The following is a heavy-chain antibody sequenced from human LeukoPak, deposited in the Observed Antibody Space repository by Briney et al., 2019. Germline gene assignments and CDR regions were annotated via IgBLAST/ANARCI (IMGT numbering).Heavy chain of an antibody. CDR1: GFTFSSYA. V-gene: IGHV3-23*01. J-gene: IGHJ5*02. D-gene: IGHD3-22*01. CDR3: AKDQVVITTTGSWFDP. Sequence: GGSLRLSCAVSGFTFSSYAINWVRQAPGKGLEWVSSISGSSGSTFYADSVKGRFTISRDNSKNTLYLQMNSLRAEDTAVYYCAKDQVVITTTGSWFDPWGQGTLDTVSS. CDR2: ISGSSGST.